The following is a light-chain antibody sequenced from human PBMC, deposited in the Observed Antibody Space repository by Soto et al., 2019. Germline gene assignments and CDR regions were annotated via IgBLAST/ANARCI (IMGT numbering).Light chain of an antibody. CDR2: PAS. CDR1: QSGGSSY. CDR3: QYYGASPLYT. Sequence: EIVLTPSPGTLSLSPGERATLSCRASQSGGSSYLACYQQKPGQAPRLLIFPASIRATGIPDRFSGSGSGTAFTLIISRLGAEELAVYFCQYYGASPLYTFGPGTQLEIK. V-gene: IGKV3-20*01. J-gene: IGKJ2*01.